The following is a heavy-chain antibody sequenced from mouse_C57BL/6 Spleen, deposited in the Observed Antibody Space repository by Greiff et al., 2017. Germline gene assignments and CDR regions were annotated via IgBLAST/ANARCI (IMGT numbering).Heavy chain of an antibody. Sequence: VQLQQPGAELVRPGSSVKLSCKASGYTFTSYWMHWVKQRPIQGLEWIGNIDPSDSETHYNQKFKDKATLTVDKSSSTAYMQLSSLTSEDSAVYYCARPLYSSGYTWFAYWGQGTLVTVSA. CDR2: IDPSDSET. CDR1: GYTFTSYW. V-gene: IGHV1-52*01. CDR3: ARPLYSSGYTWFAY. D-gene: IGHD3-2*02. J-gene: IGHJ3*01.